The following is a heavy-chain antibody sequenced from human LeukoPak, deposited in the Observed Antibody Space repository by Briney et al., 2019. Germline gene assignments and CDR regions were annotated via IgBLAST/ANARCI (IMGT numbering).Heavy chain of an antibody. CDR3: ARGGGDWESPFDY. J-gene: IGHJ4*02. V-gene: IGHV3-74*01. CDR2: INGDGSTT. D-gene: IGHD2-21*02. CDR1: GFTFSSYW. Sequence: PGGSLRLSCAASGFTFSSYWMHWVRHGPGKGLVWVSRINGDGSTTHYADSVRGRFTISRDNAKNSLYLQMNSLRAEDTAVYYCARGGGDWESPFDYWGQGTLVTVSS.